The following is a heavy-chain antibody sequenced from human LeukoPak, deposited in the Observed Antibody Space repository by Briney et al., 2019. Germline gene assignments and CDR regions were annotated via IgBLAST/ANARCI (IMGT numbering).Heavy chain of an antibody. CDR1: GGSISSGSYY. Sequence: PSETLSLTCTVSGGSISSGSYYWGWIRQPAGKGLEWIGRIYTSGNTNYNPSLRGRVTISVDTSKNQFSLKLSSVTAADTAVYYCARGFGVVIMEDAFDIWGQGSMVTVSS. V-gene: IGHV4-61*02. J-gene: IGHJ3*02. CDR2: IYTSGNT. CDR3: ARGFGVVIMEDAFDI. D-gene: IGHD3-3*01.